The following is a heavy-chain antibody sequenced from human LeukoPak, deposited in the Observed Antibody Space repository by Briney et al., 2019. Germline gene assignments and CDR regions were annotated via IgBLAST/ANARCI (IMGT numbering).Heavy chain of an antibody. D-gene: IGHD3-10*01. CDR1: GGPISTHY. V-gene: IGHV4-59*11. CDR3: ARGATFRGTYYMDV. J-gene: IGHJ6*03. Sequence: SETLSLTCIVSGGPISTHYWSWSRQPPGKGLEWIGYNDYSGSTNYNPSLKSRVTISVDTSKNQFSLKPNSVTAADTAVYYCARGATFRGTYYMDVWGKGTTVTVSS. CDR2: NDYSGST.